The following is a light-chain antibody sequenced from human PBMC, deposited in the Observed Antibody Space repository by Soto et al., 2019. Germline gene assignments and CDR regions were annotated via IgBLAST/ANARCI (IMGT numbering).Light chain of an antibody. CDR1: QSISTW. V-gene: IGKV1-5*01. J-gene: IGKJ2*01. Sequence: DIQMTQSPSTLSASIGDRVTITCRDSQSISTWLAWYQRKPGKAPNLLIYDASSLEHGVPSRFSGSGSGTEFTLTISSLQPDDLATYHCQQYNTYPYTFGQGTKLEIK. CDR2: DAS. CDR3: QQYNTYPYT.